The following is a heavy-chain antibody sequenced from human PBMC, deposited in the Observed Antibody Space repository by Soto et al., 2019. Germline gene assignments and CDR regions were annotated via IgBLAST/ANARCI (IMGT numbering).Heavy chain of an antibody. D-gene: IGHD1-26*01. CDR3: ARDGGRHSGGIDY. CDR2: VIPIFGTA. J-gene: IGHJ4*02. CDR1: GGTFSSYS. Sequence: QVQLVQSGADVKKPGSSVEVSCKASGGTFSSYSINWVRQAPGQGLEWMGEVIPIFGTANYAQKFQGRVTITADESTSTAYMELSSLRSEDTAVYYCARDGGRHSGGIDYWGQGTLVTVSS. V-gene: IGHV1-69*01.